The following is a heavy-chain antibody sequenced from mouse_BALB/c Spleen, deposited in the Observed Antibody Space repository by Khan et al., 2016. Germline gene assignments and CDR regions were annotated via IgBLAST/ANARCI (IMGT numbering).Heavy chain of an antibody. CDR2: INTNTGEP. J-gene: IGHJ4*01. V-gene: IGHV9-3*02. CDR3: ARTGDYPYYAMDY. D-gene: IGHD2-13*01. CDR1: EYTFTNYG. Sequence: QIQLVQSGPELKKPGETVKISCKASEYTFTNYGMNWVKQATGKGLKWMGWINTNTGEPTYAEEFKGRFAFSLEASASTAYLQINNLKNEDSATYFCARTGDYPYYAMDYWGQGTSVTVSS.